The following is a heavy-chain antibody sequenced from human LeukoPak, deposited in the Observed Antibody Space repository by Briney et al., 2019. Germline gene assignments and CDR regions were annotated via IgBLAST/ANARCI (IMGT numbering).Heavy chain of an antibody. CDR1: GITFINAW. CDR3: ATTIGSRLIFDYLDY. CDR2: IKGSPDGGAI. Sequence: GGSLRLSCTASGITFINAWMTWVRQAPGKGLEWIGRIKGSPDGGAIEYAAPLKGRFTISRDDSENTVFLQMSSLQTADTAIYYCATTIGSRLIFDYLDYWGQGTLVTVSS. V-gene: IGHV3-15*01. J-gene: IGHJ4*02. D-gene: IGHD6-6*01.